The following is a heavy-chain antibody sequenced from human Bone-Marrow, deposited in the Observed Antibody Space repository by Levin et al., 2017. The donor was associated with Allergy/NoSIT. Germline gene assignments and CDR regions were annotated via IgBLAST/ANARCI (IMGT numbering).Heavy chain of an antibody. CDR3: AKGHYYDTRGSYSYLEY. CDR1: GFSFSTYG. D-gene: IGHD3-22*01. Sequence: GESLKISCAASGFSFSTYGMQWVRQAPGKGLEWVAVISYDGNDEYYADSVKGRFTISRVNSRNILYLQMDSLRAEDTAVYYCAKGHYYDTRGSYSYLEYWGQGTRVTVSS. V-gene: IGHV3-30*18. J-gene: IGHJ4*02. CDR2: ISYDGNDE.